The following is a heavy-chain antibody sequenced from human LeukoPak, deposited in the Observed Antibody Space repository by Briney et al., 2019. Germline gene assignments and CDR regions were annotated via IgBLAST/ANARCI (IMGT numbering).Heavy chain of an antibody. Sequence: PSETLSLTCSVSGDSISGHYWSWIRQPAGKGLEWLGRIHSSGSTDYNPSLKSRVTFSVDTSNNQFSLRVNSGTAADTAVYYCAGGPVTTFFWGQGALVTVSS. CDR3: AGGPVTTFF. CDR1: GDSISGHY. CDR2: IHSSGST. V-gene: IGHV4-4*07. D-gene: IGHD4-17*01. J-gene: IGHJ4*02.